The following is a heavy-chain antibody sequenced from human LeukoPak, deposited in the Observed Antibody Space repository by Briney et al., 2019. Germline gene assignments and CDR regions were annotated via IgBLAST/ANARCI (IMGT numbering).Heavy chain of an antibody. V-gene: IGHV3-21*04. J-gene: IGHJ4*02. Sequence: RPGGSLRLSCAASGFTFSSYSMNWVRQAPGKGLEWVSSISSSSSYIYYADSVKGRFTISRDNAKNSLYLRMNSLRAEETAVYYXXXDPGSGWYSWGQGTLVTVSS. CDR3: XXDPGSGWYS. D-gene: IGHD6-19*01. CDR2: ISSSSSYI. CDR1: GFTFSSYS.